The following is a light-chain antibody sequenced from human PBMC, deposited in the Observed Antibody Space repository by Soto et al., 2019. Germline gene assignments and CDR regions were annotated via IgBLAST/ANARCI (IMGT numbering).Light chain of an antibody. Sequence: EIVLTQSPGTLSLSPGERATLSCSASQSVSSSYLAWYQQKPGQAPRILIYGASSRDTGIPDRFSGSGSVTDFTLTISRLEPEAFAVYYCQQYGSSPRTFGQGTRLEIK. J-gene: IGKJ5*01. V-gene: IGKV3-20*01. CDR2: GAS. CDR1: QSVSSSY. CDR3: QQYGSSPRT.